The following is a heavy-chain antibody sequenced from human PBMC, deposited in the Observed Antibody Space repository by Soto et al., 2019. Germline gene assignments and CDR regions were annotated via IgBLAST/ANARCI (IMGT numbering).Heavy chain of an antibody. CDR1: GFTFDDYT. CDR3: AKGYSSSWYGAVAGGFDY. CDR2: ISWDGGST. J-gene: IGHJ4*02. Sequence: GGSLRLSCAASGFTFDDYTMHWVRQAPGKGLEWVSLISWDGGSTYYADSVKGRFTISRDNSKNSLYLQMNSLRTEDTALYYCAKGYSSSWYGAVAGGFDYWGQGTLVTVSS. V-gene: IGHV3-43*01. D-gene: IGHD6-13*01.